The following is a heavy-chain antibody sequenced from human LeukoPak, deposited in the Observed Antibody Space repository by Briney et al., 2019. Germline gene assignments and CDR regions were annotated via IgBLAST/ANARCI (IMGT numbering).Heavy chain of an antibody. D-gene: IGHD1-1*01. CDR2: IDPSGGSA. J-gene: IGHJ3*02. V-gene: IGHV1-46*04. CDR1: GYTFTSRY. Sequence: GASVKVSCKASGYTFTSRYMHWVRQAPGQGPEWMGRIDPSGGSASYAQKLQGRVTMTRDTSTSTIYMELSSLRSEDTAVYYCARVGRRPYDAFDMWGQGTMVTVSS. CDR3: ARVGRRPYDAFDM.